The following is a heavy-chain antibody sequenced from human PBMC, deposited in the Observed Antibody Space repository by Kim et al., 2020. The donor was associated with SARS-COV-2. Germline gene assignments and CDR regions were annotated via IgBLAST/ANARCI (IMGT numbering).Heavy chain of an antibody. Sequence: GGSLRLSCTASGFTFSGSAMHWVRQASGKGLEWVGRIRNRANNYATAYAASVKGRFTISRDDSKNTMYLQMNSLKTEDTAVYYCTRHEGCGSASCYIAFDIWGQGTMVAVSS. CDR2: IRNRANNYAT. CDR3: TRHEGCGSASCYIAFDI. V-gene: IGHV3-73*01. CDR1: GFTFSGSA. D-gene: IGHD2-2*02. J-gene: IGHJ3*02.